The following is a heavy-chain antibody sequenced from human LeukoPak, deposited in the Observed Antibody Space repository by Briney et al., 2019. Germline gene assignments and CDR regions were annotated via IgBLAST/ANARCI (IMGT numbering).Heavy chain of an antibody. D-gene: IGHD3-10*01. CDR1: GYTFTSYG. Sequence: ASVKLSCKASGYTFTSYGIIWVRQAPGQGLEWMGWISAYNGNTNYAHKLQGRVTMTTDTSTSTAYMELRSLRSADTAVYYCARDRSYYGSGSLWGQGTLVTVSS. CDR2: ISAYNGNT. CDR3: ARDRSYYGSGSL. J-gene: IGHJ4*02. V-gene: IGHV1-18*04.